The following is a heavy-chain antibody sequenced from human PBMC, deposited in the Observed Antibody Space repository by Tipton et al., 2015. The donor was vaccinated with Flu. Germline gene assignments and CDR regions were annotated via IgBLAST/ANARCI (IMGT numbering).Heavy chain of an antibody. CDR1: GGSISSYY. V-gene: IGHV4-59*08. D-gene: IGHD3-22*01. Sequence: TLSLTCTVSGGSISSYYWSWIRQPPGKGLEWIGYIYYSGSTNYNPSLKSRVTISVDTSKNQFSLKLSSVTAADAAVYYCARHSYYDSSALDYWGQGALVTVSS. CDR2: IYYSGST. CDR3: ARHSYYDSSALDY. J-gene: IGHJ4*02.